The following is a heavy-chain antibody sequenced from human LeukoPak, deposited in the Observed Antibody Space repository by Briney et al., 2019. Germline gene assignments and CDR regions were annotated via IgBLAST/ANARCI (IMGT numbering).Heavy chain of an antibody. CDR3: ARATVVTPFDY. CDR1: GGSISSSS. CDR2: IYYSGST. V-gene: IGHV4-59*01. Sequence: SETLSLTCTVSGGSISSSSYSWIRQPPGKGLEWIGYIYYSGSTNYNPSLKSRVTISVDMSKNQFSLNLSTVTAADTAVYYCARATVVTPFDYWGQGTLVTVSS. J-gene: IGHJ4*02. D-gene: IGHD4-23*01.